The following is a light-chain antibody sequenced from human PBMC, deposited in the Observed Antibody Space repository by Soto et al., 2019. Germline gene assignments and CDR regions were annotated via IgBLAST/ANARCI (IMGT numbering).Light chain of an antibody. Sequence: QSALTQPRSVSGSPGQSVTISCTGTSSDVGTYDFVSWYQQHPGKAPRLMIFDVSERPSGVPDRFSGSKSGNTAALTISGLHAEDEADYYCSSSTSSSTLFGGGTKLTVL. CDR2: DVS. CDR3: SSSTSSSTL. J-gene: IGLJ2*01. V-gene: IGLV2-18*02. CDR1: SSDVGTYDF.